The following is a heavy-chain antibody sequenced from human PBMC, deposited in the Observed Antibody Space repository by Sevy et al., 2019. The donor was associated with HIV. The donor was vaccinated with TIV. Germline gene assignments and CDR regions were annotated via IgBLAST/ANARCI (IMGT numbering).Heavy chain of an antibody. D-gene: IGHD1-26*01. V-gene: IGHV4-59*11. CDR1: GGSITSLY. J-gene: IGHJ4*02. CDR2: INYNGHI. Sequence: SETLSLTCTVSGGSITSLYWNWIRQPPGKGLEWIANINYNGHINYNPSLKRRVTLSLDTSKNQFSLRLSSVTAADTAMYYCAGENAWGRGYSWGQGTLVTVSS. CDR3: AGENAWGRGYS.